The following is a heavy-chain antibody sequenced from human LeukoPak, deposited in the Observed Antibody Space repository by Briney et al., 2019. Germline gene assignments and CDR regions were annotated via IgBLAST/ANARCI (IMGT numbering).Heavy chain of an antibody. D-gene: IGHD2-15*01. Sequence: PSETLSLTCTVSGGSLSSSSYYWGWIRQPPGKELEWIGNIYYSGTTYYNPSLESRVTISMDTSKKQFFLKLRSVTAADTAVYYCARRSRPIMAAAAQGYNFFDPWGQGTLVSVSS. V-gene: IGHV4-39*01. CDR2: IYYSGTT. CDR3: ARRSRPIMAAAAQGYNFFDP. J-gene: IGHJ5*02. CDR1: GGSLSSSSYY.